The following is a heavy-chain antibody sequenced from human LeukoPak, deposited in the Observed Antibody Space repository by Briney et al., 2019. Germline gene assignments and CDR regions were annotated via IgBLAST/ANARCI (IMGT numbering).Heavy chain of an antibody. Sequence: QSGGSHSLSHAVSGFNLSIFAMSWVCQAPGKGLGCGSAISGSGGSTYYADSVKGRFTISRDNSKNTLYLQMNSLRAEDTAVYYCAKDPVRYYDILTGTPDYWGQGTLVTVSS. CDR1: GFNLSIFA. D-gene: IGHD3-9*01. J-gene: IGHJ4*02. CDR2: ISGSGGST. CDR3: AKDPVRYYDILTGTPDY. V-gene: IGHV3-23*01.